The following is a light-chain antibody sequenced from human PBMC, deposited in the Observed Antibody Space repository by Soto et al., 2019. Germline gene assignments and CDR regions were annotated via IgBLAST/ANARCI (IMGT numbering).Light chain of an antibody. Sequence: QSVLTQPPSTSGTPGQRVTISCSGDSSNIAKNYVYWYQQVPGMAPKLLIYSDNQRHSGVPDRFSGSKSGTSASLAISGLRSEDEADYYCAAWDDRLSGYGFGGGTKLTVL. CDR3: AAWDDRLSGYG. J-gene: IGLJ1*01. CDR2: SDN. V-gene: IGLV1-47*02. CDR1: SSNIAKNY.